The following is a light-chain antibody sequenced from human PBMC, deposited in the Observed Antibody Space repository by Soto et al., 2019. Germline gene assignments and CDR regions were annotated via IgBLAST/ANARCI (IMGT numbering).Light chain of an antibody. J-gene: IGKJ1*01. V-gene: IGKV3-15*01. CDR1: RSVNTK. CDR3: QQHNNWPPWT. Sequence: ETVMTQSPATLSVSPGERATLSCRASRSVNTKLAWYQQKPGQAPRLLIYGASTRATGVPARFSGSGSGTDFTLTINSLQSEDFAVYYCQQHNNWPPWTFGQGTKVEIK. CDR2: GAS.